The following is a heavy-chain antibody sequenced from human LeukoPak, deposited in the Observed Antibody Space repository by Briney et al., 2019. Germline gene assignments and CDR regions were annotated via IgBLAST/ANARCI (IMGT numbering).Heavy chain of an antibody. V-gene: IGHV1-18*01. CDR3: ARDWNQDGYNSFYW. D-gene: IGHD5-12*01. Sequence: ASVKVSCKASGYTFTSYGISWVRRAPGQGLEWMGWISAYNGNTNYAQKLQGRVTMTTDTSTSTAYMELRSLRSDDTAVYYCARDWNQDGYNSFYWWGQGTLVTVSS. CDR2: ISAYNGNT. CDR1: GYTFTSYG. J-gene: IGHJ4*02.